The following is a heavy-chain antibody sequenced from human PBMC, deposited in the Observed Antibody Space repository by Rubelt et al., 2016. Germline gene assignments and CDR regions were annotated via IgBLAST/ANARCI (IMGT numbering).Heavy chain of an antibody. CDR3: ARDFGSERGLDV. Sequence: GKGLEWASYISSGSSTIYYADSVKGRFTIPRATAKNSLYLQMNSLRAEDTAVYYCARDFGSERGLDVWDQGTTVTVSS. CDR2: ISSGSSTI. V-gene: IGHV3-48*04. J-gene: IGHJ6*02. D-gene: IGHD3-3*01.